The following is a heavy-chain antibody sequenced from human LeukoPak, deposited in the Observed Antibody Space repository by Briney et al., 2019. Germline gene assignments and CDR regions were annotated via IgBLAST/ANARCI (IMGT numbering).Heavy chain of an antibody. CDR2: ISTNTGNP. Sequence: GASVKVSCKTSGYTFTRYAMIWVRQAPGQGLEWMGWISTNTGNPTYAQGFTGRFVFSLDTSVSTAYLQISSLKAEDTAVYYCAGEPSTGVVEVDYWGQGTLVTVSS. D-gene: IGHD2-15*01. J-gene: IGHJ4*02. V-gene: IGHV7-4-1*02. CDR3: AGEPSTGVVEVDY. CDR1: GYTFTRYA.